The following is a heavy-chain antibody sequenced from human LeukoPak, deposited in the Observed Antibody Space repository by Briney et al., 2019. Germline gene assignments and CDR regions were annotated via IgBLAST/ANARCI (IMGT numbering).Heavy chain of an antibody. J-gene: IGHJ4*01. Sequence: GGSLRLSCAASELTFSTYSMTWVRQAPGKGLEWVSYIDGSSSVIHYADSVKGRFTISRDNAKKSLYLQMNSLRAEDTGVYYCAREAGLGTGWFGYWGQGTLVTVSS. D-gene: IGHD2-8*02. CDR2: IDGSSSVI. CDR1: ELTFSTYS. V-gene: IGHV3-48*01. CDR3: AREAGLGTGWFGY.